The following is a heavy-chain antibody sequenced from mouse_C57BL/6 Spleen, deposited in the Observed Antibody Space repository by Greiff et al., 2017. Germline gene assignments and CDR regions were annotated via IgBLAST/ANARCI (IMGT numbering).Heavy chain of an antibody. Sequence: EVKLEESGPGLVKPSQSLSLTCSVTGYSITSGYYWNWIRQFPGNKLEWMGYISYDGSNNYNPSLKNRISITRDTSKNQFFLKLNSVTTEDTATYYCAGMDYWGQGTSVTVSS. CDR1: GYSITSGYY. J-gene: IGHJ4*01. V-gene: IGHV3-6*01. CDR2: ISYDGSN. CDR3: AGMDY.